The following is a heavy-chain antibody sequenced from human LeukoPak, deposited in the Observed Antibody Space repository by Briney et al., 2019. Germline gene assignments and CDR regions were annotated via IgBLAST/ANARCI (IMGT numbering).Heavy chain of an antibody. V-gene: IGHV1-69*05. CDR1: GGTFSSYA. CDR3: AKAGNSGSYYVPFDY. Sequence: SVKVSCKASGGTFSSYAISWVRQAPGQGLEWMGGIIPIFGTANYAQKFQGRVTITTDESTSTAYMELSSLRSEDTAVYYCAKAGNSGSYYVPFDYWGQGTLVTVSS. CDR2: IIPIFGTA. D-gene: IGHD1-26*01. J-gene: IGHJ4*02.